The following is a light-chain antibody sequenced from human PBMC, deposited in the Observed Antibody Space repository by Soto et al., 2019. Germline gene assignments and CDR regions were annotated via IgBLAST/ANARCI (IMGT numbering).Light chain of an antibody. CDR3: QKYNSAPLT. Sequence: DIQMTQSPSSLSASVGDRVTITCRASQGISNYLAWYQQKPRKVPMLLIYSASTLQSGVLSRFSGSGSGTELTLTISSLQPEDVATDNCQKYNSAPLTFGGGTKVEIK. CDR2: SAS. CDR1: QGISNY. V-gene: IGKV1-27*01. J-gene: IGKJ4*01.